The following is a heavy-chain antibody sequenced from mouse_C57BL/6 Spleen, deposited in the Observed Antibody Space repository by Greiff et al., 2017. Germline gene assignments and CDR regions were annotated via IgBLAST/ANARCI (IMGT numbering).Heavy chain of an antibody. CDR2: ISSGSSTI. J-gene: IGHJ2*01. Sequence: EVKVEESGGGLVKPGGSLKLSCAASGFTFSDYGMHWVRQAPEKGLEWVAYISSGSSTIYYADTVKGRFTISRDNAKTTLFLQMTSLRSEDTAMYYCARQAGVGYFDYWGQGTTLTVSS. CDR1: GFTFSDYG. V-gene: IGHV5-17*01. CDR3: ARQAGVGYFDY. D-gene: IGHD1-3*01.